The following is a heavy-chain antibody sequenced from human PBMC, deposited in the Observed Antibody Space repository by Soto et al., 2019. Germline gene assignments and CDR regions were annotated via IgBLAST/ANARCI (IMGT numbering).Heavy chain of an antibody. CDR2: TAYTGNT. J-gene: IGHJ5*02. V-gene: IGHV4-59*01. Sequence: SAPRSPTRFLAHSYIASYDLRWLQPFAGKGLEWIAYTAYTGNTNYNPSLKSRVTISMDTSKNQLSLKLTSMTAADTAVYYCARDMHAGFTHYFDPWGQGYLV. D-gene: IGHD1-26*01. CDR3: ARDMHAGFTHYFDP. CDR1: HSYIASYD.